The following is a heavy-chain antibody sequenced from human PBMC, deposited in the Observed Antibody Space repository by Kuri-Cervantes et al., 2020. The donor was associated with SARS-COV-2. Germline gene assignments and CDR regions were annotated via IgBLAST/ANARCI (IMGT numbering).Heavy chain of an antibody. Sequence: SETLSLTCTVSGGSISSRDYYWGWIRQPPGKGLEWIGSLFYGGITYDNQSLKNRVTISVDTSKNQFSLKLSSVAAAGTAVYYCARLSIFGVVTFDYWGQGTLVTVSS. D-gene: IGHD3-3*01. V-gene: IGHV4-39*01. CDR3: ARLSIFGVVTFDY. CDR2: LFYGGIT. J-gene: IGHJ4*02. CDR1: GGSISSRDYY.